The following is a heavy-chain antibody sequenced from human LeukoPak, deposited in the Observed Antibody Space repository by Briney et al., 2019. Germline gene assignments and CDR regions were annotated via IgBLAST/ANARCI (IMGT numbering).Heavy chain of an antibody. V-gene: IGHV3-11*05. J-gene: IGHJ6*02. Sequence: PGGSLRLSCAASGFTVSDYYMSWIRQAPGKGLEWVSYISSSSSYTNYADSVKGRFTISRDNAKNSLYLQMNSLRAEDTAVYYCARVHNYYGSGSYYQPDYYGMDVWGQGTTVTVSS. D-gene: IGHD3-10*01. CDR1: GFTVSDYY. CDR2: ISSSSSYT. CDR3: ARVHNYYGSGSYYQPDYYGMDV.